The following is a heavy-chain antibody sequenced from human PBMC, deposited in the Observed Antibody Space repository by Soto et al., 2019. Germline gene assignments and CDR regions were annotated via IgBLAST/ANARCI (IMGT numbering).Heavy chain of an antibody. D-gene: IGHD2-15*01. CDR1: GGSISSGGYY. CDR2: IYYSGST. CDR3: AVGYCSGGSCYSRAIFDY. J-gene: IGHJ4*02. Sequence: ASETLSLTCTVSGGSISSGGYYWSWIRQHPGKGLEWIGYIYYSGSTYYNPSLKSRVTISVDTSKNQFSLKLSSVTAADTAVYYCAVGYCSGGSCYSRAIFDYWGQGTLVTVSS. V-gene: IGHV4-31*03.